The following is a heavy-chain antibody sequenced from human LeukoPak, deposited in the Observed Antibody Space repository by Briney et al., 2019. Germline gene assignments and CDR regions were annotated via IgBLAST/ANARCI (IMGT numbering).Heavy chain of an antibody. CDR1: GYTFTDYY. D-gene: IGHD2-8*01. V-gene: IGHV1-2*02. CDR3: ARVRSYCTNGVGYWDLDY. CDR2: INPNSGGT. Sequence: ASVKVSCKASGYTFTDYYMEWVRQAPGQGLEWMGWINPNSGGTNYAQKFQGRVTMTRDTSISTAYMELSRLRSDDTAVYYCARVRSYCTNGVGYWDLDYWGQGTLVTVSS. J-gene: IGHJ4*02.